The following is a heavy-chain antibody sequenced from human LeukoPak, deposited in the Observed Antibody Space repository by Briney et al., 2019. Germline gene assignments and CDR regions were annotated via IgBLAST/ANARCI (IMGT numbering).Heavy chain of an antibody. CDR1: GVSISSYY. D-gene: IGHD3-22*01. Sequence: SETLSLTCTVSGVSISSYYWSWIRQPPGKGLEWIGCIHYSGSTNYNPSLKSRLTISVDTSKNQFSLKLSSVTAADTAAYYCARVRDRSSYFYDLDYWGQGTLVTVSS. CDR2: IHYSGST. J-gene: IGHJ4*02. V-gene: IGHV4-59*01. CDR3: ARVRDRSSYFYDLDY.